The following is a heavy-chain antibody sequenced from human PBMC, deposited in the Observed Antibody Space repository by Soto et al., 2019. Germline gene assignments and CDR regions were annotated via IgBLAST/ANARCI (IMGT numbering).Heavy chain of an antibody. CDR3: ARDSGIAVADKFDY. J-gene: IGHJ4*02. V-gene: IGHV3-33*01. CDR1: GFTFSSYG. Sequence: QVQLVESGGGVVQPGRSLRLSCAASGFTFSSYGMHWVRQAPGKGPEWVAVIWYDGSNKYYADSVKGRFTISRDNSKNTLYLQMNSLRAEDTAVYYCARDSGIAVADKFDYWGQGTLVTVSS. CDR2: IWYDGSNK. D-gene: IGHD6-19*01.